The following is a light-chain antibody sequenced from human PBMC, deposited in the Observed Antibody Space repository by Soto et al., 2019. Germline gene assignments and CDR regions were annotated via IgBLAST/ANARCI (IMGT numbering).Light chain of an antibody. Sequence: QSALTQPRSVSGSPGESVAISCTGTSSDVGAYNHVAWYQQYPGKAPKLMVYDVNKRPSGVPDRFSGSKSGNTASLTISVLQAEDEADDHCCSSAGRDTVVFGGGTTLTVL. CDR1: SSDVGAYNH. J-gene: IGLJ2*01. CDR3: CSSAGRDTVV. V-gene: IGLV2-11*01. CDR2: DVN.